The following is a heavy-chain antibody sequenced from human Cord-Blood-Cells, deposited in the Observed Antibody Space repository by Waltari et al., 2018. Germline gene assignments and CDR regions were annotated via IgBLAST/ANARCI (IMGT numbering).Heavy chain of an antibody. CDR3: ARQNQPINWGYAFDI. CDR1: GASISSSSYY. CDR2: IYYSGST. J-gene: IGHJ3*02. V-gene: IGHV4-39*01. Sequence: QPQLQESGPGLVKPSDTLSLTCTVSGASISSSSYYWGWTRQPPGKGLEWIGGIYYSGSTYYNPSLKSRVTISVDTSKNQFSLKLSSVTAADTAVYYCARQNQPINWGYAFDIWSQGTMVTVSS. D-gene: IGHD7-27*01.